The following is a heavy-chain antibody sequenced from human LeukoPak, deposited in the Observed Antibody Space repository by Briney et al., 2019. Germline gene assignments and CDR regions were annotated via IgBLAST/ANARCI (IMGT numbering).Heavy chain of an antibody. CDR2: IYYSGST. J-gene: IGHJ6*03. Sequence: SETLSLTCTVSGGSINTYYWSWIRLPPGKGLEWIGYIYYSGSTNYNPSLKSRVTISVDTSKNQFSLNLNSVTAADMAEYYCARAPGSAYYPYYYMDVWGKGTTVTVSS. CDR1: GGSINTYY. V-gene: IGHV4-59*01. CDR3: ARAPGSAYYPYYYMDV. D-gene: IGHD6-19*01.